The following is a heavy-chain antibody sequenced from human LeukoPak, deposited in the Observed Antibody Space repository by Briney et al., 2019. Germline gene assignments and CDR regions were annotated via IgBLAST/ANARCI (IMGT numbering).Heavy chain of an antibody. V-gene: IGHV4-39*07. Sequence: SDTLSLTCTVSGGSISSSSYYWGWIRQPPGKGLEWIGSIYYSGSTYYNPSLKSRVTISVDTSKNQFSLKLSSVTAADTAVYYCARVRTAVANWGQGTLVTVSS. J-gene: IGHJ4*02. CDR2: IYYSGST. D-gene: IGHD6-19*01. CDR3: ARVRTAVAN. CDR1: GGSISSSSYY.